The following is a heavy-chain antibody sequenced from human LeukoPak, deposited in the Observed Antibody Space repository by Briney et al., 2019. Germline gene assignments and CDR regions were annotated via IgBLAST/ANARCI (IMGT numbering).Heavy chain of an antibody. V-gene: IGHV3-30*18. Sequence: GGSLRLSCAASGFTFRSFWMSWVRQAPGKGLEWVAVISYDGNYKYYADSVKGRFTISRDNSKNTLYLQMNSLRAEDTAVYYCAEATTVVTPFDYWGQGTLVTVSS. CDR3: AEATTVVTPFDY. CDR2: ISYDGNYK. CDR1: GFTFRSFW. J-gene: IGHJ4*02. D-gene: IGHD4-23*01.